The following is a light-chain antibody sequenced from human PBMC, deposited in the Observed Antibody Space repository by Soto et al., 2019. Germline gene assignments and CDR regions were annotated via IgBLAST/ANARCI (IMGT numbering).Light chain of an antibody. CDR2: KAS. CDR3: QHYNSYPEA. CDR1: QGISSW. Sequence: DIQMTQSPSTLSASVGDSVTITCRASQGISSWLAWYHQKPGKAPKVLIYKASTLKSGVPSRFSGSGSGTEFTLTISSLKPDDFATYYCQHYNSYPEAFGHGTKVDIK. J-gene: IGKJ1*01. V-gene: IGKV1-5*03.